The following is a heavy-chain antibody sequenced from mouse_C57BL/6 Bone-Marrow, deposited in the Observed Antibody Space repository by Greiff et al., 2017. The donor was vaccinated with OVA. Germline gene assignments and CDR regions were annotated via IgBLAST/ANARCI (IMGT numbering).Heavy chain of an antibody. CDR2: ISDGGSYT. J-gene: IGHJ4*01. V-gene: IGHV5-4*03. CDR3: ARGDYDDLYYAMDY. D-gene: IGHD2-4*01. CDR1: GFTFSSYA. Sequence: EVKVVESGGGLVKPGGSLKLSCAASGFTFSSYAMSWVRQTPEKRLEWVATISDGGSYTYYPDNVKGRFTISRDNAKNNLYLQMSHLKSEDTAMYYCARGDYDDLYYAMDYWGQGTSVTVSS.